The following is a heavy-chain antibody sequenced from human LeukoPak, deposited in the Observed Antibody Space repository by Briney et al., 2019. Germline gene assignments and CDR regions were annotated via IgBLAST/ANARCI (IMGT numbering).Heavy chain of an antibody. D-gene: IGHD2/OR15-2a*01. CDR3: AGYQLLFQNDV. J-gene: IGHJ4*02. CDR2: IYPSGAT. Sequence: PSETLSLTCAVSGGSFSANYWSWIRQTPGGGLEWIAEIYPSGATQYNPSLTGRVTISADRSKSQFSLRLSSVTAADTAVYYCAGYQLLFQNDVWGQGTLVTVSS. CDR1: GGSFSANY. V-gene: IGHV4-34*01.